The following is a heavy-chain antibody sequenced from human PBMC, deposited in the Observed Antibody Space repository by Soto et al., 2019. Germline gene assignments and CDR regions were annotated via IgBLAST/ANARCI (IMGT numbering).Heavy chain of an antibody. D-gene: IGHD3-10*01. Sequence: QVQLVQSGAEVKKPGASVKVSCKASGYSLTDYYMHWVRQAPGKGLEWVSGIHKTGTITFYADSVKGRFTISRDNSKNTLYLHMRSLRDGDTAVYYCVRDLNYKFFFDLWGQGTLVTVSS. CDR1: GYSLTDYY. CDR2: IHKTGTIT. CDR3: VRDLNYKFFFDL. V-gene: IGHV3-NL1*01. J-gene: IGHJ4*02.